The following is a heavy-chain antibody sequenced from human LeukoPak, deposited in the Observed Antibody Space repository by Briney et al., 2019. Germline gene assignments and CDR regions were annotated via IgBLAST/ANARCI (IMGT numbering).Heavy chain of an antibody. Sequence: GGSLRLSCAASGFTFSSYSMNWVRQAPGKGLEWVSSISSSSSYIYYADSVKGRFTISRDNAKNSLYLQMNSLRAEDTAVYYRARDYYDILTGYEGAFDIWGQGTMVTVSS. CDR2: ISSSSSYI. D-gene: IGHD3-9*01. CDR1: GFTFSSYS. J-gene: IGHJ3*02. V-gene: IGHV3-21*01. CDR3: ARDYYDILTGYEGAFDI.